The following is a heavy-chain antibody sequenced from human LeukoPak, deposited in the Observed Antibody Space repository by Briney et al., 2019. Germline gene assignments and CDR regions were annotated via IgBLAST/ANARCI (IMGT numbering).Heavy chain of an antibody. CDR1: GFTFSDYY. V-gene: IGHV3-11*01. Sequence: GGSLRLSCAASGFTFSDYYMSWIRQAPGKGLEWVSYISSSGSTIYYADSVKGRFTISRDNSKNTLYLQMNSLRAEDTAVYYCAKAGEQWLYYDYYYYYYMDVWGKGTTVTVSS. J-gene: IGHJ6*03. D-gene: IGHD6-19*01. CDR2: ISSSGSTI. CDR3: AKAGEQWLYYDYYYYYYMDV.